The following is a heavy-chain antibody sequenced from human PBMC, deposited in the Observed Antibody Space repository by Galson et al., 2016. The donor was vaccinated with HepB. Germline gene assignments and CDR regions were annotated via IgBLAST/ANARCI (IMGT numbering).Heavy chain of an antibody. CDR2: INSDGRNT. CDR1: GFDFNNFP. V-gene: IGHV3-64*02. Sequence: SLRLSCAASGFDFNNFPMHWVRQAPGKGLEYVSSINSDGRNTYYGDSVKDRFIISRDNSKNTLFLQMGRLRLEDMAVYYCARAGGYCRNKTCGGLDVWGQGTTVTVSS. J-gene: IGHJ6*02. CDR3: ARAGGYCRNKTCGGLDV. D-gene: IGHD2-15*01.